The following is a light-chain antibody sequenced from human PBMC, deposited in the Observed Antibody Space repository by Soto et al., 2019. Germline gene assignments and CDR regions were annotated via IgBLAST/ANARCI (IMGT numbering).Light chain of an antibody. CDR2: GNS. CDR1: SSNIGAGYD. Sequence: QAVVTQSPSVSGAPGQRVTISCTGSSSNIGAGYDVHWYQQLPGTAPKLLIYGNSNRPSGVPDRFSGSKSGTSASLAITGLQAEDEADYYCQSYDSSLSVVFGGGAQLTVL. V-gene: IGLV1-40*01. J-gene: IGLJ3*02. CDR3: QSYDSSLSVV.